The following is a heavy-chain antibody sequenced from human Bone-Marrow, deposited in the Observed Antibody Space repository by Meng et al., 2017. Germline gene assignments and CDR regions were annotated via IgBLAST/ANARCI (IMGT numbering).Heavy chain of an antibody. Sequence: ASVKVSCKASGYTFTSYAMHWVRQAPGQRLEWMGWINAGNGNTKYSQKFQGRVTITRDTSASTAYMELSSLRSEDTAVYYCARVGKTRVHFQRSGSYYKSYYYYGMDVWGQGTTVTVSS. CDR2: INAGNGNT. CDR1: GYTFTSYA. V-gene: IGHV1-3*01. CDR3: ARVGKTRVHFQRSGSYYKSYYYYGMDV. J-gene: IGHJ6*02. D-gene: IGHD3-10*01.